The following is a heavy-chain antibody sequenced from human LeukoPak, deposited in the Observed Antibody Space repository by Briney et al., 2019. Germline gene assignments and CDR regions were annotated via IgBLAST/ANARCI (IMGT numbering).Heavy chain of an antibody. J-gene: IGHJ4*02. Sequence: PSETLSLTCTVSGGSISSSSYYWGWIRQPPGKGLEWIGSIYYSGSTYYNPSLKSRVTISVDTSKNQFSLKLSSETAADTAVYYCARHGFGSGSFDYWGQGTLVTVSS. CDR3: ARHGFGSGSFDY. CDR2: IYYSGST. V-gene: IGHV4-39*01. CDR1: GGSISSSSYY. D-gene: IGHD3-10*01.